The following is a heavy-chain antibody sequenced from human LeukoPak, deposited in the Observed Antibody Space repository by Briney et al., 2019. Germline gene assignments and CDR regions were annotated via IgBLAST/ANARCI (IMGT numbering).Heavy chain of an antibody. V-gene: IGHV4-34*01. CDR2: INHSGST. D-gene: IGHD6-6*01. CDR1: GGSFSGYY. CDR3: ARGEAARLNAFDI. J-gene: IGHJ3*02. Sequence: PSETLSLTCAVYGGSFSGYYWSWIRQPPGKGLEWIGEINHSGSTNYNPSLKSRVTISVDTSKNQFSLKLSSVTAADTAVYYCARGEAARLNAFDIWGQGTMVTVSS.